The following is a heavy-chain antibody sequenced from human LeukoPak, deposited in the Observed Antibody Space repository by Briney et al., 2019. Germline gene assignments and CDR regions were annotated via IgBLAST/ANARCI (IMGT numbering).Heavy chain of an antibody. Sequence: GASVKVSCKASGNTFSGYYMHWVRRAPGQGLEWMGWINPNSGATNYAQTFKGRVTMTRDTSISTAYMELSSLRSDDTAVYYCARDGDTYGYYYYGLDVWGQGTTVTVSS. V-gene: IGHV1-2*02. CDR2: INPNSGAT. J-gene: IGHJ6*02. CDR1: GNTFSGYY. D-gene: IGHD5-18*01. CDR3: ARDGDTYGYYYYGLDV.